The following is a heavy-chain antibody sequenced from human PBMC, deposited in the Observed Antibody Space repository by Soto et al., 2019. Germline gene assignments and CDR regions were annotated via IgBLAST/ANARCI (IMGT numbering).Heavy chain of an antibody. J-gene: IGHJ6*02. Sequence: QITLKESGPTLVKPTQTLTLASTFSGFSLSTSGVGVGWIRQPPGKALEWLALIYWDDDKRYSPSLKSRLTITKDTSKNQVVLTMTNVDPVDTAKYYCAHRSSSWRSYYGMDVWGQGTTVTVSS. D-gene: IGHD6-13*01. CDR1: GFSLSTSGVG. V-gene: IGHV2-5*02. CDR3: AHRSSSWRSYYGMDV. CDR2: IYWDDDK.